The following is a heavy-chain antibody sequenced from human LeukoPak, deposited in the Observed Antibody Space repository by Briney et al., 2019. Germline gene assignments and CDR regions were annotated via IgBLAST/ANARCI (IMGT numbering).Heavy chain of an antibody. J-gene: IGHJ4*02. CDR2: INPNSGGT. CDR3: ARVLNVAARPYAYFDY. V-gene: IGHV1-2*02. CDR1: GYTFTGYY. Sequence: ASVKVSCKASGYTFTGYYMHWVRQAPGQGIEWMGWINPNSGGTNYAQKFQGRVTMTRDTSISTAYMELSRLRSDDTAVYYCARVLNVAARPYAYFDYWGQGTLVTVSS. D-gene: IGHD6-6*01.